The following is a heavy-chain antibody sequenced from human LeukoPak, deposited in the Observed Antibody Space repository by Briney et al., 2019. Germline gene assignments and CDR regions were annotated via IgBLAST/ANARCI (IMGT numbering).Heavy chain of an antibody. V-gene: IGHV4-59*08. D-gene: IGHD2-2*01. J-gene: IGHJ4*02. Sequence: SETLSLTCTVSGGSISSYYWSWIRQPPGKGLEWIGYIYYSGTTNYNPSLKSRVTISVDTSKNQFSLKLSSVTAADTAVYYCARHASPSWVDYWGQGTLVTVSS. CDR1: GGSISSYY. CDR3: ARHASPSWVDY. CDR2: IYYSGTT.